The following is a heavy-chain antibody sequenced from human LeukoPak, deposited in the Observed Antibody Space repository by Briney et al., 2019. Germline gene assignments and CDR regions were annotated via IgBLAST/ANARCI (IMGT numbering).Heavy chain of an antibody. CDR3: VSYLGRNFDY. V-gene: IGHV3-23*01. D-gene: IGHD3-16*01. CDR2: ILVRGSGT. Sequence: PGGSLRLSCTGFGFTFRDYAVTWVRQAPGKGLEWVSTILVRGSGTFYADSVRGRFTISRDDANNTLYLQMSSLRAEDTAVYHCVSYLGRNFDYWGQGILVTVSS. CDR1: GFTFRDYA. J-gene: IGHJ4*02.